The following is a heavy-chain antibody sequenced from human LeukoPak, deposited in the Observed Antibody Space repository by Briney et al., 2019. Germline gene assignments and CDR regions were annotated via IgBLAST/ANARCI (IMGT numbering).Heavy chain of an antibody. CDR1: GFTFISYA. D-gene: IGHD2-15*01. V-gene: IGHV3-64D*06. CDR2: ISSHGGNT. J-gene: IGHJ3*02. CDR3: VKDRGGYCTGGNCYSDAFHI. Sequence: GGSLRLSCSASGFTFISYAIHWVRQAPGKGLEYVSAISSHGGNTYYADSVKGRFTISRDNSKNTLYLQMSSLRVEDTAVYYCVKDRGGYCTGGNCYSDAFHIWGQGTMVTVSS.